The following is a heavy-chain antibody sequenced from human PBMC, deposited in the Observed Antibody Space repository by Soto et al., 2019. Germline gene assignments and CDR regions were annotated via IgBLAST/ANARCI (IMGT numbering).Heavy chain of an antibody. CDR3: APDYDILTGYKNNWFDP. CDR2: IIPIFGTA. CDR1: GGTFSSYA. D-gene: IGHD3-9*01. V-gene: IGHV1-69*01. J-gene: IGHJ5*02. Sequence: QVQLVQSGAEVKKPGSSVKVSCKASGGTFSSYAISCVRQAPGQGLEWMGGIIPIFGTANYAQKFQGRVKISAAESTSTAYMELSSLRTEDTAVYYCAPDYDILTGYKNNWFDPWGQGTLVTVSS.